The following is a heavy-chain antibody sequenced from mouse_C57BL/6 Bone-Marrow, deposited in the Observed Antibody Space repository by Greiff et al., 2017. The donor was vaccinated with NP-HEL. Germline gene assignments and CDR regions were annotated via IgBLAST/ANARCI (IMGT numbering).Heavy chain of an antibody. Sequence: EVMLVESGPVLVKPGASVKMSCKASGYTFTDYYMNWVKQSHGKSLEWIGVINPYNGGTSYNQKFKGKATLTVDKSSSTAYMELNSLTSEDSAVYYCAREGITKVYWGQGTTLTVSS. J-gene: IGHJ2*01. V-gene: IGHV1-19*01. D-gene: IGHD1-1*01. CDR1: GYTFTDYY. CDR2: INPYNGGT. CDR3: AREGITKVY.